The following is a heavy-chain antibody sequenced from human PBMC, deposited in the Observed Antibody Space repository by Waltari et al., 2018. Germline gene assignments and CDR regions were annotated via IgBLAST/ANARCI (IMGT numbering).Heavy chain of an antibody. D-gene: IGHD3-3*01. CDR1: GGSISRHY. J-gene: IGHJ5*02. CDR3: ARVGSSWGDNWFDP. Sequence: QVQLQESGPGLVKHSESLSLTCTVSGGSISRHYWRWIRQPAGKGLEWIGRIYTSGSTNYNPSLKSRFTMSVDTSKNQFSLKLSSVTAADTAVYYCARVGSSWGDNWFDPWGQGTLVTVSS. CDR2: IYTSGST. V-gene: IGHV4-4*07.